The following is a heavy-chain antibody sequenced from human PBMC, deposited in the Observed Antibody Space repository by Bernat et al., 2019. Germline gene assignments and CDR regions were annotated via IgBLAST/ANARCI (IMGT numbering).Heavy chain of an antibody. CDR3: ARGGSYQPLLYGDFDY. V-gene: IGHV4-34*01. J-gene: IGHJ4*02. CDR1: GGSFSGYY. CDR2: INHSGST. D-gene: IGHD2-2*02. Sequence: QVQLQQWGAGLLKPSETLSLTCAVYGGSFSGYYWSWIRQPPGKGLEWIGEINHSGSTNYNPSLKSRVTISVDTSKNQFPLKLGSVTAADTAVYYCARGGSYQPLLYGDFDYWGQGTLVTVSS.